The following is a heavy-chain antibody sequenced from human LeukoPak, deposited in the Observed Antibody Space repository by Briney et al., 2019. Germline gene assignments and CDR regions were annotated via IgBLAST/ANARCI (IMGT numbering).Heavy chain of an antibody. CDR2: IRYDGSNK. Sequence: GGSLRPSCAASGFTFSSYGMHWVRQAPGKGLEWVAFIRYDGSNKYYADSVKGRFTISRDNSKNTLYLQMNSLRAEDTAVYYCARDGKTYYDILTDAYGMDVWGQGTTVTVSS. V-gene: IGHV3-30*02. D-gene: IGHD3-9*01. CDR1: GFTFSSYG. CDR3: ARDGKTYYDILTDAYGMDV. J-gene: IGHJ6*02.